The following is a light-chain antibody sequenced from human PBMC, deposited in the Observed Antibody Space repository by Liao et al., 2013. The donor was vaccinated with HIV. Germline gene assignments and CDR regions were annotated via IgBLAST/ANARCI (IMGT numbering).Light chain of an antibody. CDR2: QDS. Sequence: SYELTQPPSVSVAPGKTARITCGGINIGSKTVHWYQQKPGQSPVLVIYQDSKRPSGIPERFSGSNSGNTATLTISGTQAMDEADYYCQAWDSSTEVFGTGTKVTVL. CDR1: NIGSKT. CDR3: QAWDSSTEV. J-gene: IGLJ1*01. V-gene: IGLV3-21*01.